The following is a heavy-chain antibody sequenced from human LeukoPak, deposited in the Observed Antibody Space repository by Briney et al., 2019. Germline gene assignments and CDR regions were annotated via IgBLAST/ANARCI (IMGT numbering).Heavy chain of an antibody. V-gene: IGHV3-7*01. Sequence: GGPLRLSCAASGFTFSGFSMSWVRQSPTKGLEWVANIKQDGSERYYVDSVKGRFTISRDNAKNSLSLQMNNLRVEDTAVYYCARAGSHWHYVYWGQGTVVTVSS. CDR2: IKQDGSER. CDR1: GFTFSGFS. D-gene: IGHD3-10*01. CDR3: ARAGSHWHYVY. J-gene: IGHJ4*02.